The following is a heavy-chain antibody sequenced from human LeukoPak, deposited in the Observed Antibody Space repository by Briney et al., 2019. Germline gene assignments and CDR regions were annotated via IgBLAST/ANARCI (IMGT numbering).Heavy chain of an antibody. CDR3: TTGAPRAYSGSYSNC. CDR2: IKSKTDGGTT. D-gene: IGHD1-26*01. Sequence: GGSLRLSCAASGFTFSNAWMSWVRQAPGKGLEWVGRIKSKTDGGTTDYAAPVKGRFTISRDDSQNTLYLQTNSLKTEDTAVYYCTTGAPRAYSGSYSNCWGQGTLVTVSS. J-gene: IGHJ4*02. V-gene: IGHV3-15*01. CDR1: GFTFSNAW.